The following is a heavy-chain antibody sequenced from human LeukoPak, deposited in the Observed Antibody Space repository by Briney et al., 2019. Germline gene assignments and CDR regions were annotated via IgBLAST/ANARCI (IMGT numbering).Heavy chain of an antibody. Sequence: GGSLRLSCAASGFTFSSYGMHWVRQAPGKGLEGVAVISYDGSNKYYADSVKGRFTISRDNSKNTLYLQMNSLRAEDTAVYYCAKAAVVATFGLIDYWGQGTLVTVSS. CDR2: ISYDGSNK. J-gene: IGHJ4*02. CDR1: GFTFSSYG. D-gene: IGHD2-21*01. V-gene: IGHV3-30*18. CDR3: AKAAVVATFGLIDY.